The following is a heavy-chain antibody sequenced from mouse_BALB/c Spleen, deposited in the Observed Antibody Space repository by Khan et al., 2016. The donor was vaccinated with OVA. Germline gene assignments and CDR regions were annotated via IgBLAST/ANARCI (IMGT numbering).Heavy chain of an antibody. J-gene: IGHJ2*01. Sequence: VQLQESGAELMKPGASVKISCKATGYAFRSYWIEWVKQRTGNGLEWVGEILPGTGNTKYTANIEGKATFTADTSCNTAYLQLNSLTSEASTVYYCARPYYADYWGQGTTLTVSS. D-gene: IGHD1-1*02. CDR3: ARPYYADY. V-gene: IGHV1-9*01. CDR2: ILPGTGNT. CDR1: GYAFRSYW.